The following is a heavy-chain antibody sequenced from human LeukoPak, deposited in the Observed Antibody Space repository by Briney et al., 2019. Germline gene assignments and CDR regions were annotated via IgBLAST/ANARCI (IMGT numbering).Heavy chain of an antibody. D-gene: IGHD7-27*01. CDR1: GYSISSGYE. V-gene: IGHV4-38-2*01. CDR3: ARQQIELGHYFDY. J-gene: IGHJ4*02. CDR2: IYQSGST. Sequence: SETLSLTCAVWGYSISSGYEWGWIRPRAGKGLEWIGIIYQSGSTYCNPSVKSRLTISVDTSKNQFSLKLSSVTAADTAVYYCARQQIELGHYFDYWGQGTLVTVSS.